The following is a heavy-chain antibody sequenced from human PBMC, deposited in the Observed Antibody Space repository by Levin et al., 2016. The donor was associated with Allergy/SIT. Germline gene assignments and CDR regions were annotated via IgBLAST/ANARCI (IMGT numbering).Heavy chain of an antibody. V-gene: IGHV1-46*01. CDR3: ARDQTPSYYCSSTNCRDAFDI. J-gene: IGHJ3*02. CDR2: INPSGGST. Sequence: ASVKVSCKASGYTFSSYYMHWVRRAPGQGLEWMGMINPSGGSTTYAQKFQGRVTMTGDTSTSTVYMELSSLRSEDTAVYYCARDQTPSYYCSSTNCRDAFDIWGQGTMVTVSS. D-gene: IGHD2-2*01. CDR1: GYTFSSYY.